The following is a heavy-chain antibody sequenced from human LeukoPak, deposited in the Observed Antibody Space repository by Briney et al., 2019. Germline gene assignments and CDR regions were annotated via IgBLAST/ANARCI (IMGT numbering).Heavy chain of an antibody. Sequence: ASVKVSCKASGYTFTSYGFSWVRQPPAQGLEWMGWISAYNGNTNYAQKLQGRVTMTTDTSTSTAYMELRGLRSDDTAVYYCARGWDADDLYLFAYWGQGTLVTVSS. D-gene: IGHD1-26*01. CDR3: ARGWDADDLYLFAY. V-gene: IGHV1-18*01. CDR1: GYTFTSYG. J-gene: IGHJ4*02. CDR2: ISAYNGNT.